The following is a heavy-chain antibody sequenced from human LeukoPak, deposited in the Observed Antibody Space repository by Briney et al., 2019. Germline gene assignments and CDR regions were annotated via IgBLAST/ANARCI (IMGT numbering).Heavy chain of an antibody. CDR3: ARSLRSLIRFFDY. D-gene: IGHD3-3*01. CDR1: GGSFSGYY. V-gene: IGHV4-34*01. J-gene: IGHJ4*02. Sequence: KPSETLSLTCAVYGGSFSGYYWSWIRQPPGKGLEWIGEINHSGSTNYNPSLKSRVTISVDTSKNQFSLKLSSVTAADTAVYYCARSLRSLIRFFDYWGERTLVTVSS. CDR2: INHSGST.